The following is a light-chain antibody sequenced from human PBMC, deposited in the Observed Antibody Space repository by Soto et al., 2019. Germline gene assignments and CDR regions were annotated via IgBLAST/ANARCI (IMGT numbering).Light chain of an antibody. CDR2: GAS. CDR3: KQGHTWPLT. J-gene: IGKJ2*01. Sequence: EIVMTQSPATLSVSPGERATLSCRASQSISSELAWYQQKPGQPPRLLIYGASTRATGVPARFTGSGSGSDFALTIRGLQSEDFAVYYCKQGHTWPLTFGQGTRLEI. V-gene: IGKV3-15*01. CDR1: QSISSE.